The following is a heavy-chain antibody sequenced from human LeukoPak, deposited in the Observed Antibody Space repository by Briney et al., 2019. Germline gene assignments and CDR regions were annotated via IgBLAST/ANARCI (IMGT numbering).Heavy chain of an antibody. CDR2: ISWNSGSI. J-gene: IGHJ4*02. CDR3: VRAGGSGSGTFDY. V-gene: IGHV3-9*01. D-gene: IGHD3-10*01. CDR1: GFIFNNYA. Sequence: GRSLRLSCAGSGFIFNNYAMHWVRQPPGKGLEWVSGISWNSGSIDYADSVKGRFTISRDNAKNSLYLQMNSLRAEDTAVYYCVRAGGSGSGTFDYWGQGTLVTVSS.